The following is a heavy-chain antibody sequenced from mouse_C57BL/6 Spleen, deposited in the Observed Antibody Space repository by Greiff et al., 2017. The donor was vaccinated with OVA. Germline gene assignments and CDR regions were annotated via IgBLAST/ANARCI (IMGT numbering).Heavy chain of an antibody. D-gene: IGHD2-1*01. V-gene: IGHV1-55*01. Sequence: QVQLKQPGAELVKPGASVKMSCKASGYTFTSYWITWVKQRPGQGLEWIGDIYPGSGSTNYNEKFKSKATLTVDTSSSTAYMQLSSLTSEDSAVYYCARYGNYVDYFAYWGQGTTLTVSS. CDR2: IYPGSGST. CDR3: ARYGNYVDYFAY. CDR1: GYTFTSYW. J-gene: IGHJ2*01.